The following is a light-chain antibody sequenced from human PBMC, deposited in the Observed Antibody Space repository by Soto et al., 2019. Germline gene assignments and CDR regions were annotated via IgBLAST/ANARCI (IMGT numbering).Light chain of an antibody. CDR1: QSLTDY. CDR3: QLRGTWPPGLT. V-gene: IGKV3-11*01. CDR2: DAS. J-gene: IGKJ4*01. Sequence: EIVLTQSPATLSLSPGEGATLSCSASQSLTDYLAWYQQRPGPAPGLLIYDASNRAAGIADRFSGSGSGTVFTLNISSLEPEDSAVSYCQLRGTWPPGLTVGGGPKLEI.